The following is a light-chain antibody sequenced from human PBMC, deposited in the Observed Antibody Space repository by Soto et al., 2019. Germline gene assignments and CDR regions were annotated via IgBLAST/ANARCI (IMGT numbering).Light chain of an antibody. V-gene: IGLV1-40*01. CDR2: GNN. CDR1: SSNIGAGYD. Sequence: QSVLTQPPSVSGAPGQRVTISCTGSSSNIGAGYDVHWYQQLPGTAPKLLIYGNNNRPSGVPDRFSGSKSGTSASLAITGLQAEDEADYYGQSYDSSLSGSRVFGGGTQLTVL. J-gene: IGLJ3*02. CDR3: QSYDSSLSGSRV.